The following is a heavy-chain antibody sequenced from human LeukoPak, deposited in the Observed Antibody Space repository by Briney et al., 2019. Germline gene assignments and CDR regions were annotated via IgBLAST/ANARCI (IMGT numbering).Heavy chain of an antibody. CDR1: GGTFSSYA. J-gene: IGHJ3*02. D-gene: IGHD6-13*01. V-gene: IGHV1-69*13. CDR3: ARDRGMEAAGTSAFDI. Sequence: ASVKVSCTASGGTFSSYAISWVRQAPGQGLEWMGGIIPIFGTANYAQNFQGRVTITADESTSTAYMELSSLRSEDTAVYYCARDRGMEAAGTSAFDIWGQGTMVTVSS. CDR2: IIPIFGTA.